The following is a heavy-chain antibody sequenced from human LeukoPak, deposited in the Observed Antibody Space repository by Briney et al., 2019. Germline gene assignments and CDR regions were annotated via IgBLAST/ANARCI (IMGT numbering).Heavy chain of an antibody. Sequence: ASVKVSCKASGYTFTSYGISWVRQAPGQGLEWMGWSSAYNGNTNYAQKLQGRVTMTTDTSTSKAYMELRSLRSDETAVYYCARGGAIDSSSSEIDYWRQGTLVTVPS. J-gene: IGHJ4*02. D-gene: IGHD6-6*01. CDR3: ARGGAIDSSSSEIDY. CDR1: GYTFTSYG. CDR2: SSAYNGNT. V-gene: IGHV1-18*01.